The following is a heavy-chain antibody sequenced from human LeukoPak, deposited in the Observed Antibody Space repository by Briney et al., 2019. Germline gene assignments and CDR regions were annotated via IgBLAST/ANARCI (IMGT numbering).Heavy chain of an antibody. CDR2: IGPTGFDR. D-gene: IGHD1-14*01. V-gene: IGHV3-21*06. CDR1: GLTFSTSG. Sequence: PGGSLRLSCTTSGLTFSTSGLNWVRQAPGKGLEWVASIGPTGFDRYHADSIKGRFTISRDNANNFLYLQMDSLRAEDTAVYYCATVTNGRHYDYWGQGTLLTVSS. J-gene: IGHJ4*02. CDR3: ATVTNGRHYDY.